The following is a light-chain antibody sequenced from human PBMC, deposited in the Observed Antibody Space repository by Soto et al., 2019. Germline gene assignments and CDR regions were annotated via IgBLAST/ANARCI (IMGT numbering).Light chain of an antibody. V-gene: IGKV3-20*01. CDR2: GAS. CDR1: QSISSNY. CDR3: QHYGRSAYT. J-gene: IGKJ2*01. Sequence: DIELTQSPSTLSSSAGERATLSCRASQSISSNYSAWYQQKPGQAPRLLIYGASNRATGIPARFSGSGSGTDFTLTISRLEPEDFAVYYCQHYGRSAYTFGQGTTVEIK.